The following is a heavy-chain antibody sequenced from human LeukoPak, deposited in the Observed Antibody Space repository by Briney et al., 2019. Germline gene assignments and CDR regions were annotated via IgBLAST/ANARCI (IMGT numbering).Heavy chain of an antibody. D-gene: IGHD3-22*01. CDR1: GFTFSTYG. CDR3: ARASYYDSSGYYYGAFYGMDV. CDR2: MRYDGNNK. V-gene: IGHV3-30*02. J-gene: IGHJ6*02. Sequence: GGSLRLSCAASGFTFSTYGMYWVRQAPGKGLEWVAFMRYDGNNKYYADSVTGRFTISRDNSKNTLYLQMNSLRAEDTAVYYCARASYYDSSGYYYGAFYGMDVWGQGTTVTVSS.